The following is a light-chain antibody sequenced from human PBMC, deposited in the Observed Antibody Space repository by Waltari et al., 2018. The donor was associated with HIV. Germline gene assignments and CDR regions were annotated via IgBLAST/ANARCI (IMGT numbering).Light chain of an antibody. V-gene: IGKV1-33*01. Sequence: DIQMTQSPSSLSASVGDRVTITCQASQDISNYLNWYQHKPGRAPNLVIYDASNLETGVPSRFSGSGSGTDFTFTITNLQPEDIATYYCQQFDELPLTFGPGTKVDSK. CDR1: QDISNY. CDR3: QQFDELPLT. CDR2: DAS. J-gene: IGKJ3*01.